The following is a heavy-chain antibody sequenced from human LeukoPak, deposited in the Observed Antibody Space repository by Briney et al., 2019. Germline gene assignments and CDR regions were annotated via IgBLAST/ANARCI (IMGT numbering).Heavy chain of an antibody. V-gene: IGHV3-23*01. CDR1: GFTFSSCG. D-gene: IGHD6-13*01. CDR2: LSDSGSST. Sequence: GGTLRLSCAASGFTFSSCGMSWVRQAPGKGLEWVSALSDSGSSTYYADSVKGRFTISRDNSKNTLYLQMNSLRAEDTAVYYCATSFGPVIAAAGTGADWGQGTLVTVSS. CDR3: ATSFGPVIAAAGTGAD. J-gene: IGHJ4*02.